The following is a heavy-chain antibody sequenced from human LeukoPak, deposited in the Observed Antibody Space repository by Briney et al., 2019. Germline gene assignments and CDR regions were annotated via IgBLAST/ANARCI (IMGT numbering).Heavy chain of an antibody. J-gene: IGHJ4*02. CDR3: ARGRPFGGGFHLDY. D-gene: IGHD1-26*01. Sequence: PSETLSLTCIISGDSSTSDSYYGGWVRQPPGTGLEWIGNIYYSGSTYYNPSLKSRVTMSVDTSKNQFFLKLSSVTAAGTAVYYCARGRPFGGGFHLDYWGQGTLVTVSA. CDR2: IYYSGST. CDR1: GDSSTSDSYY. V-gene: IGHV4-39*02.